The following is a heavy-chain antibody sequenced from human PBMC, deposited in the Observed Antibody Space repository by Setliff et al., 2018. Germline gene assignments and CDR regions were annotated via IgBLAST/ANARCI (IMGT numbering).Heavy chain of an antibody. CDR2: IRSRNDGGTT. D-gene: IGHD3-16*01. Sequence: GGSLRLSCAASGLTFSHAWMTWVRQSPGKGLEWVGRIRSRNDGGTTDYAAPVKGRFTFSRDDSKNTLYLQMNNLKTEDTATYYCAHRKIWGNAFDIWGQGTMVTVSS. J-gene: IGHJ3*02. CDR3: AHRKIWGNAFDI. V-gene: IGHV3-15*01. CDR1: GLTFSHAW.